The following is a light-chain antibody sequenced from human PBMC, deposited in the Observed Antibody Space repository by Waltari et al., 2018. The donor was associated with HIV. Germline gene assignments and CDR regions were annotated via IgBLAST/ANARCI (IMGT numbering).Light chain of an antibody. CDR1: SSDVGRYDL. J-gene: IGLJ2*01. Sequence: QSALTQPASVSGSPGQSITMSSTGTSSDVGRYDLVSWYQHFPGKAPKLIIFEVTQRPSGISTRFSGSKSGSTASLTISGLQAEDEADYFCCSYAGPHPLVFGGGTKLTVL. V-gene: IGLV2-23*02. CDR2: EVT. CDR3: CSYAGPHPLV.